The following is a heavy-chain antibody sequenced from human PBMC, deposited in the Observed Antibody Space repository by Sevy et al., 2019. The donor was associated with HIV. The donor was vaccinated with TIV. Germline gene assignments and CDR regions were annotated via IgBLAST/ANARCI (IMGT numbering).Heavy chain of an antibody. Sequence: GGSLRLSCAASGFXFSTYTMNWVRQAPGKGLEWVSSISSSSNYIYYADSMKGRFTISRDNANNSLYLQMNSLRAEDTAVYYCXRPYGSXSXXXXXXXGQGTMVTVSS. D-gene: IGHD3-10*01. CDR2: ISSSSNYI. CDR1: GFXFSTYT. CDR3: XRPYGSXSXXXXXX. V-gene: IGHV3-21*01. J-gene: IGHJ3*01.